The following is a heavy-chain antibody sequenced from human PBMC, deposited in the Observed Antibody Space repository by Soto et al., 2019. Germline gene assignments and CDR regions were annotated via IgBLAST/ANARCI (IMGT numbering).Heavy chain of an antibody. CDR1: GFSISANEVG. D-gene: IGHD3-10*01. CDR3: ARLTDLYITFDY. Sequence: GSCPTLVNPTQTLTLTCTFSGFSISANEVGVGWIRQPPGKALEWLGIIYWDDDRRYNPLLASRLTITKDSAKNQVFLAMTNMDAVDTATYYCARLTDLYITFDYWGQGAQVTVSS. J-gene: IGHJ4*02. V-gene: IGHV2-5*02. CDR2: IYWDDDR.